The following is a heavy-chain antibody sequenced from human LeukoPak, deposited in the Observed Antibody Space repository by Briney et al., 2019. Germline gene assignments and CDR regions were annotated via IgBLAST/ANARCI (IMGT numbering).Heavy chain of an antibody. CDR2: IIPIFGTA. CDR1: GGTFSSYA. J-gene: IGHJ6*03. CDR3: ARVASSGWEDYYYYYMDV. D-gene: IGHD6-19*01. V-gene: IGHV1-69*05. Sequence: GASVKVSCKTSGGTFSSYAISWVRQAPGQGLEWMGGIIPIFGTANYAQKFQGRVTITTDESTSTAYMELSSLRSEDTAVYYCARVASSGWEDYYYYYMDVWGKGTTVTVSS.